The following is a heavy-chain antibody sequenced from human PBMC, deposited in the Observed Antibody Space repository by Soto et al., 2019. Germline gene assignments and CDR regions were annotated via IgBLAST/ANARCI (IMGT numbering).Heavy chain of an antibody. Sequence: QVQLQESGPGLVKPSQTLSLTCTVSGGSISSGGYYWSWIRQHPGKGLEWIGYIYYSGSTYYNPSLKTRVTIAVDTYKTHSSPKLSSVTASDTAVYYSARSVTPWGQGTLVTVSS. CDR1: GGSISSGGYY. CDR3: ARSVTP. V-gene: IGHV4-31*03. J-gene: IGHJ5*02. D-gene: IGHD3-10*01. CDR2: IYYSGST.